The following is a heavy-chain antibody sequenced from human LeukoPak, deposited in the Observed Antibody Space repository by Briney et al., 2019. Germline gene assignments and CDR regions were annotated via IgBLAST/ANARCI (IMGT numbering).Heavy chain of an antibody. CDR1: GGSISSSSYY. Sequence: PSETLSLTCTVSGGSISSSSYYWGWIRQPPGKGLEWIGSIYYSGSTNYNPSLKSRVTISVDTSKNQFSLKLSSVTAADTAVYYCARARTYYYDSSGYYYNYYYYYMDVWGKGTTVTVSS. CDR3: ARARTYYYDSSGYYYNYYYYYMDV. V-gene: IGHV4-39*07. CDR2: IYYSGST. D-gene: IGHD3-22*01. J-gene: IGHJ6*03.